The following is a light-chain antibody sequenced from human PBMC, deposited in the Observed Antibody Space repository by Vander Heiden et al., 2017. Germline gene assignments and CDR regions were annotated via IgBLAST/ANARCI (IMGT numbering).Light chain of an antibody. J-gene: IGKJ1*01. V-gene: IGKV1-39*01. Sequence: IQWTNSPSSLSASVGDRVTITSRASQRISSYLTWYQQKPGTAPKLLIYSATSLQSGVPSRFNGSGSGTDFTLTISSLQPEDFATYYCQQGYSTRPTFGQGTKVEIK. CDR1: QRISSY. CDR2: SAT. CDR3: QQGYSTRPT.